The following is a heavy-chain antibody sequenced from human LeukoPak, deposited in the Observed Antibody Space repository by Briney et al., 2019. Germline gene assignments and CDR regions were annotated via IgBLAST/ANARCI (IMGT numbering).Heavy chain of an antibody. CDR3: AREGSITMVRGVFHP. CDR2: IIPIFGTA. Sequence: SVKVSCKASGGTFSSYAISWVRQAPGQGLEWMGGIIPIFGTANYAQKFQGRVTITADESTSTAYMELSSLRSEDMAVYYCAREGSITMVRGVFHPWGQGTLVNVS. D-gene: IGHD3-10*01. CDR1: GGTFSSYA. V-gene: IGHV1-69*13. J-gene: IGHJ5*02.